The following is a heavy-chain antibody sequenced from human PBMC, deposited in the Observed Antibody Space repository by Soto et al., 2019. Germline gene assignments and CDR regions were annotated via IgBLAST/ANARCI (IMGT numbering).Heavy chain of an antibody. D-gene: IGHD6-13*01. V-gene: IGHV3-23*01. Sequence: EVQLLESGGGLVQPGGSLRLSCAASGFTFSSYAMSWVRQAPGKGLEWVSAISGSGGSTYYADSVKGRFTISRDNSKNTLDLQMNSLRAEDTAVYYCAKDIKAADWFDPWGQGTLVTVSS. CDR2: ISGSGGST. CDR1: GFTFSSYA. CDR3: AKDIKAADWFDP. J-gene: IGHJ5*02.